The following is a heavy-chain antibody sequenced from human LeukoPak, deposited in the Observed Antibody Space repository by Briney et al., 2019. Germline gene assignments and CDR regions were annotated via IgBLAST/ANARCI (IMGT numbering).Heavy chain of an antibody. CDR3: PKDGSSYFYGSGTYFFSRDRRGYFQH. CDR1: GLTFSSYA. Sequence: GESLRLSCAASGLTFSSYAMSWVRQAPGKGLEWVSDINGSGGSTYYAYSVNGRFTISRENSKNTLYLQMNSLRAEDTAVYYCPKDGSSYFYGSGTYFFSRDRRGYFQHWGKGTLVTVSS. V-gene: IGHV3-23*01. CDR2: INGSGGST. D-gene: IGHD3-10*01. J-gene: IGHJ1*01.